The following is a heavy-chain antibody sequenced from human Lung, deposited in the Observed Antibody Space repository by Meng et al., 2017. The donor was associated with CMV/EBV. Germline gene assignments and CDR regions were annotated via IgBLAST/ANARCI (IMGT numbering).Heavy chain of an antibody. CDR2: IYHSGST. J-gene: IGHJ4*02. CDR3: ARVVTALWGYYFDY. CDR1: GGSISSSNW. Sequence: VQLQEPGPGLLKPSGILSLPCAVSGGSISSSNWWSWVRQPPGKGLEWIGEIYHSGSTNYNPSLKSRVTISVDKSKNQFSLKLSSVTAADTAVYYCARVVTALWGYYFDYWGQGTLVTVSS. D-gene: IGHD2-21*02. V-gene: IGHV4-4*02.